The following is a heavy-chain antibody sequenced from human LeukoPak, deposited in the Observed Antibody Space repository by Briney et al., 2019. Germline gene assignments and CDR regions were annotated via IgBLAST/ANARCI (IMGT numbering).Heavy chain of an antibody. CDR3: ARDLNTPRWFDS. Sequence: ASVKVSCTTSDYTFTNYGISWVRQAPGQGLEWMGWINTNNGNINYAQNLQDRVTMTTDTSTSTAYMELRSLRSDDTAVYYCARDLNTPRWFDSWGQGTLVTVSS. CDR1: DYTFTNYG. CDR2: INTNNGNI. J-gene: IGHJ5*01. V-gene: IGHV1-18*01.